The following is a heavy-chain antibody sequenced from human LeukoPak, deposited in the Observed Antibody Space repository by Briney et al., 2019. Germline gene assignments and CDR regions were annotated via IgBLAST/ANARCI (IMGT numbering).Heavy chain of an antibody. CDR3: ARESGESYYDFWSGYYGTYNWFDP. Sequence: KTSETLSLTCTVSGGSVSSGSYYWSWIRQPPGKGLEWIGYIYYSGSTNYNPSLKSRVTISVDTSKSQFSLKLSSVTAADTAVYYCARESGESYYDFWSGYYGTYNWFDPWGPGTLVTVSS. CDR1: GGSVSSGSYY. CDR2: IYYSGST. D-gene: IGHD3-3*01. J-gene: IGHJ5*02. V-gene: IGHV4-61*01.